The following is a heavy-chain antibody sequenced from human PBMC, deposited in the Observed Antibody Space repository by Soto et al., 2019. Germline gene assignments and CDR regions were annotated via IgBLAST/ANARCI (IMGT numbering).Heavy chain of an antibody. D-gene: IGHD3-3*01. Sequence: QVQLQESGPGLVKPSQTLSLTCTVSGGSISSGGYYWSWIRQHPGKGLEWIGYIYYSGSTYYNPSLKSRFTISVDTSKNQFSLKLSSVTAADTAVYYCARQTERPTIFGVVTPFDYWGQGTLVTVSS. CDR2: IYYSGST. CDR1: GGSISSGGYY. CDR3: ARQTERPTIFGVVTPFDY. J-gene: IGHJ4*02. V-gene: IGHV4-31*03.